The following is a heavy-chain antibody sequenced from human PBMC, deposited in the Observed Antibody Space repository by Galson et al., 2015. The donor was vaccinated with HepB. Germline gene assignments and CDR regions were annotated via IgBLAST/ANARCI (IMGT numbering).Heavy chain of an antibody. CDR3: ARSSGSSPIYPFDY. Sequence: SLRLSCAASGFTFTSYSINWVRQAPGKGLEWVSSISSSSTYVYYADSMKGRFTISRDNAKNSLYLQMNSLRAEDTAVYYCARSSGSSPIYPFDYWGQGTLVTVSS. D-gene: IGHD1-26*01. V-gene: IGHV3-21*01. CDR1: GFTFTSYS. J-gene: IGHJ4*02. CDR2: ISSSSTYV.